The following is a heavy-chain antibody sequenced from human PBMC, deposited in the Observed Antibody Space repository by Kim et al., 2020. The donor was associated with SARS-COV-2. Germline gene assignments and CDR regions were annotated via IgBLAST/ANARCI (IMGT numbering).Heavy chain of an antibody. CDR3: ARGLYSGYGRDY. J-gene: IGHJ4*02. D-gene: IGHD5-12*01. CDR1: GFTVSSNY. CDR2: IYSGGST. V-gene: IGHV3-53*01. Sequence: GGSLRLSCAASGFTVSSNYMSWVRQAPGKGLEWVSVIYSGGSTYYADSVKGRFTISRDNSKNTLYLQMNSLRAGDTAVYYCARGLYSGYGRDYWGQGTLVTVSS.